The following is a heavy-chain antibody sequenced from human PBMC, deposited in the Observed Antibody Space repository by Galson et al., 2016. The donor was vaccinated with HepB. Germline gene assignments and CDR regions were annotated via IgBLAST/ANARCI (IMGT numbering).Heavy chain of an antibody. CDR3: AKWGSSAWYTDRYYFDY. D-gene: IGHD6-19*01. V-gene: IGHV3-9*01. CDR2: ISWNSGSI. J-gene: IGHJ4*02. CDR1: GFTFHYHA. Sequence: SLRLSCAASGFTFHYHAMHWVRQAPGRGLEWVSGISWNSGSIGYADSVKGRFTISRDNAKNSLYLQMNSLRAEDTALYYCAKWGSSAWYTDRYYFDYWGQGTLVTVSS.